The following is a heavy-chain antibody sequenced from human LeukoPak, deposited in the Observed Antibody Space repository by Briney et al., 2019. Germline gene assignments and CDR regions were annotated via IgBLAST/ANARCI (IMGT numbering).Heavy chain of an antibody. CDR1: GFTFSTYA. Sequence: GGSLRLSCAASGFTFSTYALSWVRQAPGRGLEWVSGISGRGGSTYNADSVKGRFTIPRDNSKNTLYLEMNSLRAEDTTVYYCAKDRGDYGNLRGFDYWGQGTLVTVSS. V-gene: IGHV3-23*01. J-gene: IGHJ4*02. CDR3: AKDRGDYGNLRGFDY. CDR2: ISGRGGST. D-gene: IGHD4-11*01.